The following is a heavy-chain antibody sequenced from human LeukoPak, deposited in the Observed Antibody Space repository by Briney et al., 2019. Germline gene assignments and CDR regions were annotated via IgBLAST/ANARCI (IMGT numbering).Heavy chain of an antibody. CDR2: IYHSGST. J-gene: IGHJ4*02. D-gene: IGHD6-19*01. CDR1: GASIISSDW. CDR3: ARVSSGWYGPTQYFDY. V-gene: IGHV4-4*02. Sequence: KPSGTLSLTCAVSGASIISSDWWSWVRQPPGKGLEWIGEIYHSGSTNYNPSLKSRVTISVDKSKNQFSLKLSSVTAADTAVYYCARVSSGWYGPTQYFDYWGQGTLVTVSS.